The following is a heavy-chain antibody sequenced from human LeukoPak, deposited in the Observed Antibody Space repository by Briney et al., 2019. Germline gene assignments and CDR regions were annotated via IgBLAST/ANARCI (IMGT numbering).Heavy chain of an antibody. D-gene: IGHD3-10*01. Sequence: SKTLSLTCTVSGGSISSYYWSWIRQPPGEGLEWIGYIYYSGSTNYNPSLKSRVTISVDTSKNQFSLKLSSVTAADTAVYYCARNSVYYYVWGSYYSYYHYGRDVGAKGPTVTVS. CDR1: GGSISSYY. CDR2: IYYSGST. V-gene: IGHV4-59*01. J-gene: IGHJ6*04. CDR3: ARNSVYYYVWGSYYSYYHYGRDV.